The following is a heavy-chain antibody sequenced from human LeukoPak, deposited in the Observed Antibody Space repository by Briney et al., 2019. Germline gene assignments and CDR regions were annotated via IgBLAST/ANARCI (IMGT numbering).Heavy chain of an antibody. V-gene: IGHV3-49*04. Sequence: GGSLRLSCTASGFTFGDYAMSWVRQAPGKGLGWVGFIRSKAYGGTTEYAASVKGKVTISRDDSKSIAYLQMNSLKTEDTAVYYCTRENVDHQGMDVWGQRTTVTVSS. CDR2: IRSKAYGGTT. CDR3: TRENVDHQGMDV. CDR1: GFTFGDYA. J-gene: IGHJ6*02.